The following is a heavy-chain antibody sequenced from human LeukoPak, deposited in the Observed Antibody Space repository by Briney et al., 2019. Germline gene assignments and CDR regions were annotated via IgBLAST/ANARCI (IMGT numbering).Heavy chain of an antibody. Sequence: ASVKVSCKASGGTFSSYAISWVRQAPGQGLEGMGRIIPILGIANYAQKFQGRVTITADKSTSTASMELSSLSSEDTAVYYCAGDYHSSGYSATFDYWGQGTLVTVSS. CDR1: GGTFSSYA. J-gene: IGHJ4*02. CDR3: AGDYHSSGYSATFDY. CDR2: IIPILGIA. V-gene: IGHV1-69*04. D-gene: IGHD3-22*01.